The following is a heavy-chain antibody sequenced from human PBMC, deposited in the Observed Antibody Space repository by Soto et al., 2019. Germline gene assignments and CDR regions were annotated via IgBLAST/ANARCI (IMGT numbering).Heavy chain of an antibody. J-gene: IGHJ4*02. CDR2: IRSKANSYAT. Sequence: PGGSLRLSCAASGFTFSGSDMNWVRQASGKGLEWVGRIRSKANSYATAYTASVKGRFTISRDDLKNTAYLQMNSLKSDDTAVYYCSASGYDNFVDYWGQGTLVTVSS. CDR1: GFTFSGSD. V-gene: IGHV3-73*01. D-gene: IGHD5-12*01. CDR3: SASGYDNFVDY.